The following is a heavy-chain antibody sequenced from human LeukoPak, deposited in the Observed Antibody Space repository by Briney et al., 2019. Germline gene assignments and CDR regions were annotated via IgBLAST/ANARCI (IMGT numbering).Heavy chain of an antibody. J-gene: IGHJ6*02. V-gene: IGHV3-13*01. CDR1: GFTFSSYD. D-gene: IGHD3-22*01. Sequence: GPLRLSCAASGFTFSSYDMHWVRQATGKGLEWVSAIGTAGDTYYPGSVKGRFTISRENAKNSLYLQMNSLGAEDTAVYYCARVDSSRYRHYYGMDFWGQGTTVTVSS. CDR3: ARVDSSRYRHYYGMDF. CDR2: IGTAGDT.